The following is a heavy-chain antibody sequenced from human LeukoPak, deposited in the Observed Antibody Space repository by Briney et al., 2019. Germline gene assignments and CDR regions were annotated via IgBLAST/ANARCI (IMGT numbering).Heavy chain of an antibody. CDR3: TREAVAGYYYGMDV. Sequence: GGSLRLSCTASGFTFGDCAMSWVRQAPGKGLEWVGFIRSKAYGGTTEYAASVKGRFTISRDDSKSIAYLQMNSLKTEDTAVYYCTREAVAGYYYGMDVWGQGTTVTVSS. D-gene: IGHD6-19*01. CDR2: IRSKAYGGTT. V-gene: IGHV3-49*04. CDR1: GFTFGDCA. J-gene: IGHJ6*02.